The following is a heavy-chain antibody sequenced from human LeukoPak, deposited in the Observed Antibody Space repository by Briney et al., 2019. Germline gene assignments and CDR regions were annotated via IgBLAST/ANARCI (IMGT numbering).Heavy chain of an antibody. V-gene: IGHV1-24*01. Sequence: ASVKVSCKVSGYTLTELSMHRVRQAPGKGLEWMGGFDPEGGETIYAQKFQGRVTMTEDTSTDTAYMELSSLRSEDTAVYYCATAPRWELRVSYFDYWGQGTLVTVSS. CDR2: FDPEGGET. D-gene: IGHD1-26*01. J-gene: IGHJ4*02. CDR1: GYTLTELS. CDR3: ATAPRWELRVSYFDY.